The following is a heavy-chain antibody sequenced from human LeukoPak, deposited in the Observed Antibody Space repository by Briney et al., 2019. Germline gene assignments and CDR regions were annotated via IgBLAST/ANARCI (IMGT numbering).Heavy chain of an antibody. Sequence: PSETLSLTCTVSVGALSGGSYYWSWIRQPTGKGLEWIGYIYYSGSTNYNPSLKSRVTISVDTSKNQFSLKLSSVTAAETAVYYCARDQKYGVNSLHDYWGQGTLVTVSS. D-gene: IGHD4/OR15-4a*01. CDR3: ARDQKYGVNSLHDY. CDR2: IYYSGST. J-gene: IGHJ4*02. V-gene: IGHV4-61*01. CDR1: VGALSGGSYY.